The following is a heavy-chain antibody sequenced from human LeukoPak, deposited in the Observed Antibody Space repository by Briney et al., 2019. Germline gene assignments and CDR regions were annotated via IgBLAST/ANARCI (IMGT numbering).Heavy chain of an antibody. V-gene: IGHV4-31*03. J-gene: IGHJ5*02. CDR3: ARAPHSSGLNWFDP. Sequence: PSQTLSLTCTVSGGSISSGGYYWSWIRQHPGKGLEGIGYIYYSGSTYYNPSLKRRVTISVGTSKNQFSLKLSSVTAADTAVYYCARAPHSSGLNWFDPWGQGTLVTVFS. CDR1: GGSISSGGYY. CDR2: IYYSGST. D-gene: IGHD6-19*01.